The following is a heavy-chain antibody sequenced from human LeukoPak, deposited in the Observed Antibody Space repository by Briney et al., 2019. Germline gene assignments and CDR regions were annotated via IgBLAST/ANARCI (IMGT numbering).Heavy chain of an antibody. CDR2: INHSGST. CDR1: GGSISSYY. J-gene: IGHJ4*02. Sequence: NPSETLSLTCTVSGGSISSYYWSWIRQPPGKGLEWIGEINHSGSTNYNPSLKSRVTISVDTSKNQFSLELSSVTAADTAVYYCARGVGGRWLQLGSFDYWGQGTLVTVSS. CDR3: ARGVGGRWLQLGSFDY. D-gene: IGHD5-12*01. V-gene: IGHV4-34*01.